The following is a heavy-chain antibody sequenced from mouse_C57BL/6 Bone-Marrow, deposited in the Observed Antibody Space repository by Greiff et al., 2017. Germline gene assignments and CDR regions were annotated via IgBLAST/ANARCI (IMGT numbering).Heavy chain of an antibody. V-gene: IGHV5-4*01. CDR3: ARALYGSSYQFAY. CDR1: GFTFSSYA. J-gene: IGHJ3*01. D-gene: IGHD1-1*01. CDR2: ISDGGSYT. Sequence: EVQLVESGGGLVKPGGSLKLSCAASGFTFSSYAMSWVRQTPEKRLEWVATISDGGSYTYYPDNVKGRFTISRDNAKNNLYLQMSHLKSEDTAMYYCARALYGSSYQFAYWGQGTLVTVSS.